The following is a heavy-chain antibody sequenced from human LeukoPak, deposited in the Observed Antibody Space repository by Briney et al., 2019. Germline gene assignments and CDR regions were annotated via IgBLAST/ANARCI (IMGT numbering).Heavy chain of an antibody. CDR1: GGSFSGYY. V-gene: IGHV4-34*01. CDR3: ARLIAAAGWDYYYYYMDV. D-gene: IGHD6-13*01. J-gene: IGHJ6*03. CDR2: INHSGST. Sequence: SETLSLTCAVYGGSFSGYYWSWIRQPPAKGLEWIGEINHSGSTNYNPSLKSRFTISVDTSKNQFSLKLSSVTAADTAVYYCARLIAAAGWDYYYYYMDVWGKGTTVTVSS.